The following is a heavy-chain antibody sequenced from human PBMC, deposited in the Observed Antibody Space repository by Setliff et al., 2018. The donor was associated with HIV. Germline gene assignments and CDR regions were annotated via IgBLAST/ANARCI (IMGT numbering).Heavy chain of an antibody. CDR3: ARARGSVAYINTFDS. Sequence: PSETLSLTCTVSGGSISSSNYYWGWIRQPPGKGLDWIGSIYYSGSTYYNPSLKSRVTISVDTSKNQFSLKLSSVTAADTAVYYCARARGSVAYINTFDSWGQGTLVTVSS. CDR1: GGSISSSNYY. J-gene: IGHJ4*02. D-gene: IGHD3-16*01. CDR2: IYYSGST. V-gene: IGHV4-39*01.